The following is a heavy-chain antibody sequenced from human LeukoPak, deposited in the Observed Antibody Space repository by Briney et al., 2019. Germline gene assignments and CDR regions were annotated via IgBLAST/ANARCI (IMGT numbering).Heavy chain of an antibody. CDR3: ARGVAATWYIDL. CDR1: GYTSTGSY. D-gene: IGHD2-15*01. Sequence: ASVKVSCKASGYTSTGSYMHWVRQAPGQGLEWMGWINPNSGGTNYAQKFQGRVTMTTDTSITTAYMELSRLRSDDTAVYYCARGVAATWYIDLWGRGTLVSVSS. V-gene: IGHV1-2*02. J-gene: IGHJ2*01. CDR2: INPNSGGT.